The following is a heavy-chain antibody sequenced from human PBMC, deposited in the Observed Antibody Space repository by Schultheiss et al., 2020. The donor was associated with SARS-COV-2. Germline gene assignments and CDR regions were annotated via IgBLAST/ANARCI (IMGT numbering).Heavy chain of an antibody. Sequence: GGSLRLSCAASGFTFSSYSMNWVRQAPGKGLEWVSYISSSSSTIYYADSVKGRFTISRDNAKNSLYLQMNSLRAEDTAVYYCARDGLVVVPAAMITWGQGTLVTVSS. CDR2: ISSSSSTI. V-gene: IGHV3-48*01. D-gene: IGHD2-2*01. CDR1: GFTFSSYS. CDR3: ARDGLVVVPAAMIT. J-gene: IGHJ5*02.